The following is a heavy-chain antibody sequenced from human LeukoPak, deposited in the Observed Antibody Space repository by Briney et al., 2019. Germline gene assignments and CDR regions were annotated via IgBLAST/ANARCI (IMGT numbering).Heavy chain of an antibody. CDR1: GGSINSYY. CDR3: ARVTGYMTEDYFDY. Sequence: PSETLSLTCTVSGGSINSYYWSWIRQPPGKGLEWTGYIYYSGSTNYNPSLKSRVTISVDTSKNQFSLRLSSVTAADTAVYYCARVTGYMTEDYFDYWGQGTLITVSS. CDR2: IYYSGST. D-gene: IGHD5-12*01. V-gene: IGHV4-59*01. J-gene: IGHJ4*02.